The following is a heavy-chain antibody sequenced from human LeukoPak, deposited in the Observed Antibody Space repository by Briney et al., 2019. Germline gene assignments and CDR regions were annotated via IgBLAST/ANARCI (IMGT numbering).Heavy chain of an antibody. CDR1: GGTFSSYA. Sequence: GASVKVSCKASGGTFSSYAISWVRQAPGQGLEWMGDIIPIIGTPHYAQNFQGRVTITADESTSTAYMELSSLRSDDTAMYYCVTQHPWQQLGGFFDYWGQGSLVTVSS. D-gene: IGHD6-13*01. CDR3: VTQHPWQQLGGFFDY. J-gene: IGHJ4*02. V-gene: IGHV1-69*13. CDR2: IIPIIGTP.